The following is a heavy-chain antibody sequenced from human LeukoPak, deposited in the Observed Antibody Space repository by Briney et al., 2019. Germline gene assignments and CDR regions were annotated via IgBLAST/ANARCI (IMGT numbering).Heavy chain of an antibody. Sequence: GGSLGLSCAASGFTFSSYWMHWVRQAPGKGLVWVSRINTDETITTYADSVKGRFTISRDNAKNTLYLQMNSPRAEDTAVYYCARATYYYDSSGYRAVYYFDYWGQGTLVTVSS. V-gene: IGHV3-74*01. D-gene: IGHD3-22*01. CDR3: ARATYYYDSSGYRAVYYFDY. CDR2: INTDETIT. J-gene: IGHJ4*02. CDR1: GFTFSSYW.